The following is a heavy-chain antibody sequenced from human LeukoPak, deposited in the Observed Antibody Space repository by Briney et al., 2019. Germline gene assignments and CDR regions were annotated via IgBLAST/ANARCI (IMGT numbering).Heavy chain of an antibody. CDR1: GGSISSGGYY. V-gene: IGHV4-31*03. J-gene: IGHJ4*02. CDR2: IYYSGST. Sequence: PSETLSLTCTVSGGSISSGGYYWSWIRQYPGKGLEWIGYIYYSGSTYYNPSLKSRVTISVDTSKNQFSLKLSSVTAADAAVYYCARGRSDYADYWGQGTLVTVSS. CDR3: ARGRSDYADY. D-gene: IGHD4-17*01.